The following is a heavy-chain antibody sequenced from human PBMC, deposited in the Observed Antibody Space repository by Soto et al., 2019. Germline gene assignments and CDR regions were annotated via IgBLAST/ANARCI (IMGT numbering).Heavy chain of an antibody. V-gene: IGHV1-2*04. CDR2: INPNSGGT. Sequence: ASVKVSCKASGYTFTGYYMHWVRQAPGQGLEWMGWINPNSGGTNYAQKFQGWVTMTRDTSISTAYMELSRLRSDDTAVYYCARESVSMVRGVIITTYYYYGMDVWGQGTTVTVSS. J-gene: IGHJ6*02. CDR3: ARESVSMVRGVIITTYYYYGMDV. CDR1: GYTFTGYY. D-gene: IGHD3-10*01.